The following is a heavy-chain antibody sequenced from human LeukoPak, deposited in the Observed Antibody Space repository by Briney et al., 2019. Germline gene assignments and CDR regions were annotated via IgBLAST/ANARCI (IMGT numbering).Heavy chain of an antibody. CDR2: ISSSSSYI. V-gene: IGHV3-21*01. D-gene: IGHD3-9*01. CDR1: GFTFSSYS. J-gene: IGHJ1*01. Sequence: GGSLRLSCAASGFTFSSYSMNWVRQAPGKGLEWVSSISSSSSYIYYADSVKGRFTISRDNAKDSLYLQMNSLRAEDTAVYYCARGYYAILTGYYFEYFQHWGQGTLVTVSS. CDR3: ARGYYAILTGYYFEYFQH.